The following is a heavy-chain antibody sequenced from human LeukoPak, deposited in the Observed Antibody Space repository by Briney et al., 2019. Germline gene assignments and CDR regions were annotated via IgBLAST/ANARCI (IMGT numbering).Heavy chain of an antibody. V-gene: IGHV4-61*02. Sequence: PSETLSLTCTVSGGSISSGSYYWSWIRQPAGKGLEWIGRIYTSGSTNYNPSLKSRVTISVDTSKNQFPLKLSSVTAADTAVYYCARDRLDCSSTSCYRVFDYWGQGTLVTVSS. CDR1: GGSISSGSYY. J-gene: IGHJ4*02. CDR3: ARDRLDCSSTSCYRVFDY. CDR2: IYTSGST. D-gene: IGHD2-2*01.